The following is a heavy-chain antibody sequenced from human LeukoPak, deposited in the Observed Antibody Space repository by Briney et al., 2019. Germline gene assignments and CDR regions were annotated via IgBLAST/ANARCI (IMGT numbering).Heavy chain of an antibody. CDR1: GGSVSSGSYY. V-gene: IGHV4-61*01. D-gene: IGHD6-6*01. CDR2: IYYSGST. CDR3: ASESSGTFDY. J-gene: IGHJ4*02. Sequence: SETLSLTCTVSGGSVSSGSYYWSWIRQPPGKGLEWIGYIYYSGSTNYNPSLKSRVTISVDTSKNQFSLKLSSVTAADTAAYYCASESSGTFDYWGQGTLVTVSS.